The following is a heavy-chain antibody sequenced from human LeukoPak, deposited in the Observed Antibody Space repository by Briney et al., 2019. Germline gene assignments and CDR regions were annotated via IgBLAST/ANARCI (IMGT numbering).Heavy chain of an antibody. CDR3: AKDCSSTSCYPDY. CDR2: ISGSGGST. Sequence: ESLKISCAASGFTFSSYAMSWVRQAPGKGLEWVSAISGSGGSTYYADSVKGRFTISRDNSKNTLYLQMNSLRAEDTAVYYCAKDCSSTSCYPDYWGQGTLVTVSS. V-gene: IGHV3-23*01. D-gene: IGHD2-2*01. J-gene: IGHJ4*02. CDR1: GFTFSSYA.